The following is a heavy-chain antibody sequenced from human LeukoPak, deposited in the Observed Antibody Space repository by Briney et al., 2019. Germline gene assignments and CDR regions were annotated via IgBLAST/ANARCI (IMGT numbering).Heavy chain of an antibody. D-gene: IGHD3-22*01. V-gene: IGHV3-15*01. CDR1: GFTFSNAW. CDR2: IKSKTDGGTT. CDR3: TTVSRYYDSSGLYFQH. Sequence: GGSLRLSCAASGFTFSNAWMSWGRQAPGKGLEWVGRIKSKTDGGTTDYAAPVKGRFTISRDESKNTLYLQMNSLKTEDTAVYYCTTVSRYYDSSGLYFQHWGQGTLVTVSS. J-gene: IGHJ1*01.